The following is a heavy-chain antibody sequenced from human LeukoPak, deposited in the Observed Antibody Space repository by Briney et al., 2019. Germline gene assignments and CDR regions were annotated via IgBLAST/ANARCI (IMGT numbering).Heavy chain of an antibody. CDR3: AREEEGVRCSSTGCSSHYWYFDL. V-gene: IGHV1-8*03. Sequence: ASVKVSCKASGYTFTSYDINWVRQATGQGLEWMGWMNPNSGNTGYAQKFQGRVTITRNTSISTAYMELSRLRSDDTAVYYCAREEEGVRCSSTGCSSHYWYFDLWGRGTLVTVSS. D-gene: IGHD2-2*01. CDR1: GYTFTSYD. J-gene: IGHJ2*01. CDR2: MNPNSGNT.